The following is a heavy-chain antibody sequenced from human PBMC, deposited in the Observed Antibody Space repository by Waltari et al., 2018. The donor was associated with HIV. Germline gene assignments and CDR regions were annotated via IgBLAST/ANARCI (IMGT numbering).Heavy chain of an antibody. V-gene: IGHV3-30*01. J-gene: IGHJ4*02. CDR2: ISFDGSYK. D-gene: IGHD6-13*01. Sequence: QVQLVESGGGVVQPGRSLRLSCAASGFTFSSYARHGVRQAPGKGLGGVLLISFDGSYKQYADSVKGRFTISRDTSKNTLYLQMNSLRAEDTAVYYCARVGYSSSWAYFDYWGQGTLVTVSS. CDR1: GFTFSSYA. CDR3: ARVGYSSSWAYFDY.